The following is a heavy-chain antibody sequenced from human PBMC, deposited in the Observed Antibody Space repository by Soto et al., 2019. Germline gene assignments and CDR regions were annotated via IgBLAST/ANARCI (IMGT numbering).Heavy chain of an antibody. Sequence: QVQLVQSGAEVKKPGASVKVSCKESGYTVTSYGISWVRQAPGPGLEWMGWISAYNGKINYAQKLQGRVTRTTDTTTCTAYMELMSLRADATAVYSCSRVVASAADSDYWGQGTLVTVS. D-gene: IGHD2-15*01. J-gene: IGHJ4*02. V-gene: IGHV1-18*01. CDR1: GYTVTSYG. CDR2: ISAYNGKI. CDR3: SRVVASAADSDY.